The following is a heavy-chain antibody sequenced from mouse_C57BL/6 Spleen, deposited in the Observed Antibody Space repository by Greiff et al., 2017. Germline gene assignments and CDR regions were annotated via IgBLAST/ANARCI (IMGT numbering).Heavy chain of an antibody. Sequence: VQLQQSGPELVKPGASVKISCKASGYSFTGYYMNWVKQSPEKSLEWIGEINPSTGGTTYNQKFKAKATLTVDKSSSTAYMQLKSLTSEDSAVYYCARGGYKSNYYFDYWGQGTTLTVSS. CDR1: GYSFTGYY. CDR3: ARGGYKSNYYFDY. D-gene: IGHD2-5*01. CDR2: INPSTGGT. J-gene: IGHJ2*01. V-gene: IGHV1-42*01.